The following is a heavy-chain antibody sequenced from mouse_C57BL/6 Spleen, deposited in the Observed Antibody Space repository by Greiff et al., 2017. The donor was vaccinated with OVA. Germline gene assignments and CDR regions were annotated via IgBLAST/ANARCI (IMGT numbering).Heavy chain of an antibody. D-gene: IGHD1-1*01. CDR1: GFNIKDDY. CDR3: TRYYGSSHLYYAMDY. Sequence: VHVKQSGAELVRPGASVKLSCTASGFNIKDDYMHWVKQRPEQGLEWIGWIDPENGDTEYASKFQGKATITADTSSNTAYLQLSSLTSEDTAVYYCTRYYGSSHLYYAMDYWGQGTSVTVSS. J-gene: IGHJ4*01. V-gene: IGHV14-4*01. CDR2: IDPENGDT.